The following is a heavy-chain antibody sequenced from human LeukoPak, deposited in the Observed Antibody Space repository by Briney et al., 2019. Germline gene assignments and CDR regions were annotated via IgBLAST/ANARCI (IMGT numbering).Heavy chain of an antibody. J-gene: IGHJ4*02. CDR2: IKQDGSEK. V-gene: IGHV3-7*01. CDR3: ARDREGHYYGSGSFFDY. CDR1: GFTFSSYW. Sequence: GGSLRLSCAASGFTFSSYWMSWVRQAPGKGLEWVANIKQDGSEKYYVDSVKGRFTISRDNAKNSLYLQMNSLRAEDTAVYYCARDREGHYYGSGSFFDYWGQGTLVTVSS. D-gene: IGHD3-10*01.